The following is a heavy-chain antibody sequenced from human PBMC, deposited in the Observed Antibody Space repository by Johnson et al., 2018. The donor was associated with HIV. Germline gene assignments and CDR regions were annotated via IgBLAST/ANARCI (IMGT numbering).Heavy chain of an antibody. CDR2: ISSSGSSI. CDR3: AKDRTGFDAFDI. D-gene: IGHD1-1*01. J-gene: IGHJ3*02. Sequence: VQLVESGGGVVRPGGSLRLSCAPSGFNFDDYGMNWIRQAPGKGLEWVSYISSSGSSIYYADSVKGRFTISRDNAENSLYLQMNSLRAEDTAVYYCAKDRTGFDAFDIWGQGTMVTVSS. CDR1: GFNFDDYG. V-gene: IGHV3-48*04.